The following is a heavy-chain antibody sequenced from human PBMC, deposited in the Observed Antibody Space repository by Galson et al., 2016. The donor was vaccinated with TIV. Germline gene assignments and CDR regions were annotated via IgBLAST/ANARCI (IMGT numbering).Heavy chain of an antibody. CDR1: GGSISSGGFY. V-gene: IGHV4-31*03. D-gene: IGHD1-26*01. Sequence: TLSLTCNVSGGSISSGGFYWSWIRQHPGKGLEWIGYIYNSGSTYYNPSLKSRLTISADTSKNEFSLKLSSVTAADTAVYYCARWADSGSYYQYFHHWGQGTLVSVSS. J-gene: IGHJ1*01. CDR2: IYNSGST. CDR3: ARWADSGSYYQYFHH.